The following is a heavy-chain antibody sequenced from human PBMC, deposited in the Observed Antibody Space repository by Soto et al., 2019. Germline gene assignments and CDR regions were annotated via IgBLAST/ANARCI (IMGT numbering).Heavy chain of an antibody. CDR2: ISYDGSNE. D-gene: IGHD3-22*01. Sequence: GGSLRLSCAASGLTFSSYGMHWVRQAPGKGLEWVAHISYDGSNEHYVDSVKGRFTISRDNSKNTLYLQMTSLRAEDTAVYYSAEDSYYHYRTGYYIFAYWGQGSLVTVSS. J-gene: IGHJ4*02. CDR3: AEDSYYHYRTGYYIFAY. CDR1: GLTFSSYG. V-gene: IGHV3-30*18.